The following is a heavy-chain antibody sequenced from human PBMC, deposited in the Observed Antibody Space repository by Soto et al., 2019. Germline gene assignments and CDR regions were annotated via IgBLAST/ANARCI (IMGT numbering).Heavy chain of an antibody. CDR2: INPSTGSA. J-gene: IGHJ6*02. CDR3: ARDPNLSLTFHYYGMDV. V-gene: IGHV1-46*01. Sequence: GASVKVSCTASGYTFTSYYIHWVRQAPGQGLEWMGIINPSTGSASYARMFQGRVAMTRDTSTSTVYMEVSSLRSEDTAVYYCARDPNLSLTFHYYGMDVWGQGTTVTVSS. CDR1: GYTFTSYY.